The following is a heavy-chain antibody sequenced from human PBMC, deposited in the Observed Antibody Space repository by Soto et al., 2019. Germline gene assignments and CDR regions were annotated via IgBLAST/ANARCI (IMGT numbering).Heavy chain of an antibody. V-gene: IGHV3-23*01. D-gene: IGHD2-21*02. J-gene: IGHJ3*02. CDR1: GFTFSSYA. CDR2: ISGSGGST. CDR3: AKDLTYCGGDCYLHDAFDI. Sequence: GGSLRLSCAASGFTFSSYAMSWVRQAPGKGLEWVSAISGSGGSTYYADSVKGRFTISRDNSKNTLYLQMNSLRAEDTAVYYCAKDLTYCGGDCYLHDAFDIWGQGTMVTVSS.